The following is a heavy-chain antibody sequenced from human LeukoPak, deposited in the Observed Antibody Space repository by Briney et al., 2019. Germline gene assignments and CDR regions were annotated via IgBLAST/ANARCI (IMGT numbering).Heavy chain of an antibody. CDR1: GGSISSGDYY. D-gene: IGHD5-24*01. CDR3: ARGLQDCFDP. J-gene: IGHJ5*02. CDR2: IYYSGST. Sequence: SETLSLTCTVSGGSISSGDYYWSWIRQPPGKGLEWIGYIYYSGSTYYNPSLKSRVTISVDTSKNQFSLKLSSVTAADTAVYYCARGLQDCFDPWGQGTLVTVFS. V-gene: IGHV4-30-4*01.